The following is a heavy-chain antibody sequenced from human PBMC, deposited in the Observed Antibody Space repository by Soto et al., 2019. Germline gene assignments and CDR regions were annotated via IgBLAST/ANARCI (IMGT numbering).Heavy chain of an antibody. Sequence: QVQLQQWGAGLLKPSETLSLTCAVYGGSFSGYYWSWIRQPPGKGLEWIGEINHSGSTNYNPAPNSLVTIAVDTSKSQFSLKLISVTAADTAVYYCARCWIVAGRYGMDVWGQGTTVMVSS. J-gene: IGHJ6*02. CDR2: INHSGST. D-gene: IGHD6-19*01. V-gene: IGHV4-34*01. CDR1: GGSFSGYY. CDR3: ARCWIVAGRYGMDV.